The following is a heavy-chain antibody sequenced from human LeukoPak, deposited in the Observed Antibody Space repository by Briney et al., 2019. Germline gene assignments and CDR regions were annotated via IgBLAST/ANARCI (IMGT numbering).Heavy chain of an antibody. CDR1: GFTVSGTH. V-gene: IGHV3-53*01. CDR3: AKGGVAASHYYFDY. Sequence: PGGSLRLSCAASGFTVSGTHMSWVRQAPGKGLEWVSAMYTGGTTYYADSVQGRFTISRDNSKNTLYLQMNSLRAEDTAVYYCAKGGVAASHYYFDYWGQGTLVTVSS. CDR2: MYTGGTT. J-gene: IGHJ4*02. D-gene: IGHD2-15*01.